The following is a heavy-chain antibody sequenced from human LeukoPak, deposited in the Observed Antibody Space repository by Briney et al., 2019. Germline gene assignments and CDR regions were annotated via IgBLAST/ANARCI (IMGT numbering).Heavy chain of an antibody. CDR3: XXXXXXXXXYYYNFDY. CDR1: GYSFTSYW. CDR2: IYPGDSDT. Sequence: GESLKISCKGSGYSFTSYWIGWVRQMPGKGLEWMGIIYPGDSDTRYSPSFQGQVTISADKSISTAYLQWSSLKASDTAMYYXXXXXXXXXXYYYNFDYWGQGTLVTVSS. D-gene: IGHD3-10*01. J-gene: IGHJ4*02. V-gene: IGHV5-51*01.